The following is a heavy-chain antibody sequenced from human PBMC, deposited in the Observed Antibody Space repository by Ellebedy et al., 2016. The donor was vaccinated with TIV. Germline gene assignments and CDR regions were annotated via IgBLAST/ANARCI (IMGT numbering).Heavy chain of an antibody. CDR3: ARDPYSGAYYSYYYYYMDV. J-gene: IGHJ6*03. CDR1: GFTFSSYS. V-gene: IGHV3-48*01. D-gene: IGHD1-26*01. CDR2: ISSSSSTI. Sequence: GGSLRLXXAASGFTFSSYSMNWVRQAPGKGLEWVSYISSSSSTIYYADSVKGRFTISRDNAKNSLYLQMNSLRAEDTAVYYCARDPYSGAYYSYYYYYMDVWGKGTTVIVSS.